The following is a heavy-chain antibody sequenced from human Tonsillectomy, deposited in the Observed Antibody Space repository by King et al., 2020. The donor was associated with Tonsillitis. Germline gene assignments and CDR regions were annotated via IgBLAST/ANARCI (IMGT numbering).Heavy chain of an antibody. D-gene: IGHD3-3*01. CDR1: GFTFSVYY. Sequence: VQLVESGGGLVKPGGSLRLSCAASGFTFSVYYITWSRQAPGKGLEWVSDISRSFSTIDYADSLKGRFTISRANAKNSLYLQMNSLRAEDTAVYYCARERFTYFDYWGQGTLVTVSS. CDR2: ISRSFSTI. CDR3: ARERFTYFDY. J-gene: IGHJ4*02. V-gene: IGHV3-11*01.